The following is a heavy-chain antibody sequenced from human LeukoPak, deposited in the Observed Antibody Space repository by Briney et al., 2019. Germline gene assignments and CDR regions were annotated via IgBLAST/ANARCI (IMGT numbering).Heavy chain of an antibody. CDR3: ARDIIVGATSNWFDP. CDR2: IRYDGSNK. J-gene: IGHJ5*02. CDR1: GFTFSSYG. V-gene: IGHV3-30*02. D-gene: IGHD1-26*01. Sequence: PGGSLRLSXAASGFTFSSYGMHWVRQAPGEGLEWVAFIRYDGSNKYYADSVKGRFTISRDNSKNTLYLQMNSLRAEDTAVYYCARDIIVGATSNWFDPWGQGTLVTVSS.